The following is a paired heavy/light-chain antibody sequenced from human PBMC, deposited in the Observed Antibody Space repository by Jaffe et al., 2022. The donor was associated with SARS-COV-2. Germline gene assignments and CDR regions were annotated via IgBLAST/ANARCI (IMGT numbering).Light chain of an antibody. J-gene: IGKJ1*01. Sequence: LMTQSPATLSVSPGKRATLYCRASHSVSPNLAWYQQKPGQAPRLLIHGASTRATGIPARFTAGGSGTDFTLTISSLQPEDFAVYYCQQYNNWPHTFGQGTKVEI. CDR3: QQYNNWPHT. CDR1: HSVSPN. CDR2: GAS. V-gene: IGKV3-15*01.
Heavy chain of an antibody. Sequence: DVQLVQSGAEVKRPGESLKISCEGSGYNLTTHWIGWVRQMPGKGLEWMGIIYPGDSDTRYNPSFQGQVTISADTSMSTAYLQWSSLKASDTAIYYCARYITYYRYYYFHYIDVWGGGTTVTVSS. V-gene: IGHV5-51*01. CDR3: ARYITYYRYYYFHYIDV. CDR1: GYNLTTHW. D-gene: IGHD3-10*02. J-gene: IGHJ6*03. CDR2: IYPGDSDT.